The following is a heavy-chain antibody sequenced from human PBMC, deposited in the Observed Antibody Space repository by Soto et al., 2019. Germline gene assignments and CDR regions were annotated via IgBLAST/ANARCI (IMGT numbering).Heavy chain of an antibody. CDR1: GGSISSSSYY. CDR2: IYYSGST. Sequence: SETLSLTCTVSGGSISSSSYYWGWIRQPPGKGLEWIGSIYYSGSTNYNPSLKSRVTISVDTSKNQFSLKLSSVPAADTAVYYCARAAPASCSGGSCHSGREYWGKGTLVTGSS. J-gene: IGHJ4*02. V-gene: IGHV4-39*07. CDR3: ARAAPASCSGGSCHSGREY. D-gene: IGHD2-15*01.